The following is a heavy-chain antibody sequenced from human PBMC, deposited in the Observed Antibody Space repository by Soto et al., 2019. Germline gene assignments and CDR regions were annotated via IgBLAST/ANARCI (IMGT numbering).Heavy chain of an antibody. J-gene: IGHJ4*02. CDR2: FRTGGDDGTT. Sequence: PGGSLRLSCAASGFTFSSYSMSWVRQAPGKGPEWVSGFRTGGDDGTTYYADSVKGRFTISRDNSKNTLFLQMNSLRVEDTAIYHCAKKVNSGPGSQYFDYWGQGTLVTVSS. D-gene: IGHD3-10*01. CDR3: AKKVNSGPGSQYFDY. CDR1: GFTFSSYS. V-gene: IGHV3-23*01.